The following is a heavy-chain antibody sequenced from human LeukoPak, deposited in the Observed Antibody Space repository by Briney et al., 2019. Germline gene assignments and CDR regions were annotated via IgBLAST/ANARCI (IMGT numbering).Heavy chain of an antibody. Sequence: ASVKVSCKASGYTFTSYDINWVRQATGQGLEWMGWMNPNSGNTGYAQKFQGRVTMTRNTSISTAYMELSSLRSEDTAVYYCVPTKLQTDAFDIWGQGTMVTASS. CDR3: VPTKLQTDAFDI. D-gene: IGHD5-24*01. V-gene: IGHV1-8*01. J-gene: IGHJ3*02. CDR1: GYTFTSYD. CDR2: MNPNSGNT.